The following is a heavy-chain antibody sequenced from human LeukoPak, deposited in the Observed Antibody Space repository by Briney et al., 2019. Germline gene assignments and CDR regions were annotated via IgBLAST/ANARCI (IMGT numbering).Heavy chain of an antibody. CDR3: ARGDILTAYFDY. J-gene: IGHJ4*02. Sequence: SETLSLTCTVSGGSISSYYWSWIRQPPGKGLEWIGYIYYSGTTNYNPSLKSRVTISIDTSKNQFSLRLSSVTAADTAVYYCARGDILTAYFDYWGQGTLVTVSS. CDR2: IYYSGTT. V-gene: IGHV4-59*01. CDR1: GGSISSYY. D-gene: IGHD3-9*01.